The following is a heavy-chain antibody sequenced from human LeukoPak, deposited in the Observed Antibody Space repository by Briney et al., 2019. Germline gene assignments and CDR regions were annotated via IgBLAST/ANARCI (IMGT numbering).Heavy chain of an antibody. CDR3: ARHEGTSGWPFDY. J-gene: IGHJ4*02. CDR2: IYYSGST. CDR1: GGSVSSSSYY. D-gene: IGHD6-19*01. Sequence: SETLPLTCTVSGGSVSSSSYYWGWIRQPPGKGLEWIGNIYYSGSTDCNPSLKSRVTISVDTSKNQFSLKLTSVTAADTAVYYCARHEGTSGWPFDYCGQRTVVTVSS. V-gene: IGHV4-39*01.